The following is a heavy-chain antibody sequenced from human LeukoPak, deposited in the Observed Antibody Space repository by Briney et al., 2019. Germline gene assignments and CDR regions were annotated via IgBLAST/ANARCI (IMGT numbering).Heavy chain of an antibody. CDR2: INPNSGGT. V-gene: IGHV1-2*02. CDR3: ARDSTAAAGLFDY. D-gene: IGHD6-13*01. Sequence: ASVKVSCKASGYTFTGYYMHWVRQAPGQGLEWMGWINPNSGGTNYAQKFQGRVTMTRDTSISTAYMELSRLRSDDTAVYYCARDSTAAAGLFDYWGQGTLVTVSS. CDR1: GYTFTGYY. J-gene: IGHJ4*02.